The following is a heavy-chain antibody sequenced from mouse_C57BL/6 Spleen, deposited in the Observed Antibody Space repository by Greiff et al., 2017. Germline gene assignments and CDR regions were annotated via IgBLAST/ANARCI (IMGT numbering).Heavy chain of an antibody. V-gene: IGHV1-52*01. J-gene: IGHJ2*01. CDR2: IDPSNSET. CDR1: GYTFTSYW. Sequence: QVQLQQPGAELVRPGSSVKLSCKASGYTFTSYWMHWVKQRPIQGLEWIGNIDPSNSETHYNQKFKDKATLTVDKSSSTAYRQLSSLTSEDSAVYYCARSLITTVVATSYDYWGQGTTLTVSS. D-gene: IGHD1-1*01. CDR3: ARSLITTVVATSYDY.